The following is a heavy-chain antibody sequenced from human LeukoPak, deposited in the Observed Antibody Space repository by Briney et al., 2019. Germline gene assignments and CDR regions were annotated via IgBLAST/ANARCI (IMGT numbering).Heavy chain of an antibody. D-gene: IGHD3-22*01. CDR3: ARGRQDVTMIVVVMSAVSYYLDV. J-gene: IGHJ6*03. CDR2: MNPSGST. CDR1: GGSFSGYY. V-gene: IGHV4-34*01. Sequence: SETLSLTCAVYGGSFSGYYWTWIRQTPEKGREWIGEMNPSGSTNYNPSLKSRVTISVDTSKNQFSLELSSVAAADTAVYYCARGRQDVTMIVVVMSAVSYYLDVWGKGTTVTVS.